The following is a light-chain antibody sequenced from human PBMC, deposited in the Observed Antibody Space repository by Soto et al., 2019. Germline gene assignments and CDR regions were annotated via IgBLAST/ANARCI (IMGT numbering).Light chain of an antibody. CDR3: QQYETFSGT. CDR2: DAS. CDR1: QRVSGW. J-gene: IGKJ1*01. Sequence: ITQSQATLSVSPGERATLSCRASQRVSGWLAWYQQKPGEAPKLLIYDASALPRGVPSRFSGSGSGTKFTLTIASLQPDDFATYYCQQYETFSGTFGPGTKVDIK. V-gene: IGKV1-5*01.